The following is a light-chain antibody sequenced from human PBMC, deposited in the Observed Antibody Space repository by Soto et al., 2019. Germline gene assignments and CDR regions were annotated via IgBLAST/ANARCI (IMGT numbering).Light chain of an antibody. CDR1: SSDVGGYNY. J-gene: IGLJ2*01. V-gene: IGLV2-14*01. CDR3: SSYTSSSTRV. CDR2: DVS. Sequence: QSVLTQPASVSGSPGQSITISCTGTSSDVGGYNYVSWYQQHPGKAPKLMIYDVSNWPSGVSNRFSGSKSGNTASLTISGLQAEDEADYYCSSYTSSSTRVFGGGTKLT.